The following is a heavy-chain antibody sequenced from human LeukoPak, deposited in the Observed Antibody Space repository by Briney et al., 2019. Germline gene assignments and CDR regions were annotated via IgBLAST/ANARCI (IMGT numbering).Heavy chain of an antibody. CDR1: GFTFSSYE. J-gene: IGHJ4*02. V-gene: IGHV3-7*01. Sequence: GGSLRLSCAASGFTFSSYEMNWVRQAPGKGLEWVANIKQDGSEKYYVDSVKGRFTISRDNAKNSLYLQMNSLRAEDTAVYYCASLPMVRGVRGGYWGQGTLVTVSS. CDR2: IKQDGSEK. CDR3: ASLPMVRGVRGGY. D-gene: IGHD3-10*01.